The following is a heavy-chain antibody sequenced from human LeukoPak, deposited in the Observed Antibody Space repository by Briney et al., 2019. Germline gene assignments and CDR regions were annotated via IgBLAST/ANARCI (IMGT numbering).Heavy chain of an antibody. D-gene: IGHD3-22*01. CDR3: AKPDTASSGFIPYYFDH. Sequence: PGGSLRLSCAASGFTFSSYAMSWVRQAPGKGLEWVSAISGSGGSTYYADSVKGRFTISRDNSKNTLYLQMNSLRAEDTAVYYCAKPDTASSGFIPYYFDHWGQGTLVTVSS. V-gene: IGHV3-23*01. J-gene: IGHJ4*02. CDR2: ISGSGGST. CDR1: GFTFSSYA.